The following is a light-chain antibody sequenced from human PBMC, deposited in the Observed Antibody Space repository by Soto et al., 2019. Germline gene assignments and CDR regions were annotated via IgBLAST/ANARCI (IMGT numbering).Light chain of an antibody. Sequence: DKLMSQSPATLSVSPGERVTLSCRASQNIHNHMSWFLQKPGQTPRLLIYDAIIRAPDVPARFSGSGSGTEFTLTISSLQPEDVATYYCQQASSFPLTFGGGTKVDIK. V-gene: IGKV3-15*01. CDR3: QQASSFPLT. CDR1: QNIHNH. CDR2: DAI. J-gene: IGKJ4*01.